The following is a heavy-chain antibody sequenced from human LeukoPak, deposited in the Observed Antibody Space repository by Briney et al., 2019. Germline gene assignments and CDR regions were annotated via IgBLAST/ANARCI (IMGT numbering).Heavy chain of an antibody. V-gene: IGHV4-59*12. CDR1: SGSISRYY. J-gene: IGHJ4*02. Sequence: PSETLSLTCTISSGSISRYYWSWIRQPPGKGLEWIGYIYYSGSTNYNPSLKSRVTISVDTSKNQFSLKLSSATAADTAVYYCAREGYSGYDFDYWGQGTLVTVSS. D-gene: IGHD5-12*01. CDR3: AREGYSGYDFDY. CDR2: IYYSGST.